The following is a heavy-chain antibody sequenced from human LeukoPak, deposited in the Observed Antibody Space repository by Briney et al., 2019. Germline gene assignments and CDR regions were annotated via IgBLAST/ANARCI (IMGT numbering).Heavy chain of an antibody. V-gene: IGHV1-2*02. D-gene: IGHD6-25*01. Sequence: ASVKVSCKASGYTFTGYFMHWVRQAPGQGLEWMGWINPNRGGTNYAQKFQGRVTMTRDTSISTAYMELSRLRSDDPAVYYCARAALSTLYSFDYWGQGTLVTVSS. CDR1: GYTFTGYF. CDR2: INPNRGGT. J-gene: IGHJ4*02. CDR3: ARAALSTLYSFDY.